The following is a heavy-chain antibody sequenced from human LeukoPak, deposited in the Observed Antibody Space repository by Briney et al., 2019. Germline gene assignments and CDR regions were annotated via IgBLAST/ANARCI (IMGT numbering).Heavy chain of an antibody. Sequence: GASVKVSCNAYGYTFTSYGISWVRQAPGQGLEWMGGIIPIFGTTNYAQKIQGRVTITTDESTSTVYMELSSLKSEDSAMYYCARDISHPSGGDCSLVAYAFDIWGQGTLVTVSS. CDR3: ARDISHPSGGDCSLVAYAFDI. CDR1: GYTFTSYG. J-gene: IGHJ3*02. CDR2: IIPIFGTT. D-gene: IGHD2-21*01. V-gene: IGHV1-69*05.